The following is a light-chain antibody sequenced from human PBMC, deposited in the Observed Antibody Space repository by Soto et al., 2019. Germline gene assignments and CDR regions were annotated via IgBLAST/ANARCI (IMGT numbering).Light chain of an antibody. CDR3: QQITSYPRTT. CDR2: AAS. V-gene: IGKV1-9*01. CDR1: QGISNY. J-gene: IGKJ5*01. Sequence: DIQLTQSPSFLSASVGDRVTITCRASQGISNYLAWYQQRPGKAPKLLIYAASTLQTGVPSRFSGSGSGTELTVTISSLQPQDFATYQCQQITSYPRTTFGQGPRLEIK.